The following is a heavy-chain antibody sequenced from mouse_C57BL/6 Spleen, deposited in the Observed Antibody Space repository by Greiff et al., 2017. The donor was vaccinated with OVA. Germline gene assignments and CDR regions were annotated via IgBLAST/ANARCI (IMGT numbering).Heavy chain of an antibody. V-gene: IGHV1-69*01. Sequence: VQLQQPGAGLVMPGASVKLSCTASGYTFTSYWMHWVQQRPGQGLEWIGEIDPSDSYTNYNQKVKGKSTLTVDNSTSTAYMQLSSLTTYDSAVQYCARGDNGSSDLDYWGQGTTLTVSS. D-gene: IGHD1-1*01. CDR2: IDPSDSYT. CDR1: GYTFTSYW. J-gene: IGHJ2*01. CDR3: ARGDNGSSDLDY.